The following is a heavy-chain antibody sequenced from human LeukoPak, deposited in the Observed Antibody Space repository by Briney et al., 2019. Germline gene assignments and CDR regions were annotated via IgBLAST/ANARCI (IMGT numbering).Heavy chain of an antibody. J-gene: IGHJ4*02. Sequence: GGSLGLSCAASGFTFSDYYMSWIRQAPGKGLEWVSYISSSGSTIYYADSVKGRFTISRDNAKNSLYLQMNSLRAEDTAVYYCARDESPEWELHYYFDYWGQGTLVTVSS. D-gene: IGHD1-26*01. CDR1: GFTFSDYY. V-gene: IGHV3-11*01. CDR2: ISSSGSTI. CDR3: ARDESPEWELHYYFDY.